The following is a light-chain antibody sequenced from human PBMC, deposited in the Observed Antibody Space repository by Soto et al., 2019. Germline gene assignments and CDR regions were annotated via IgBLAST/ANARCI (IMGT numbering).Light chain of an antibody. J-gene: IGKJ4*01. CDR2: YAS. CDR3: HQRSNWPLT. CDR1: QSVNNY. Sequence: EIVLTQSPATLSLSPGERATLSCRASQSVNNYLAWYQQKPGQAPRLLIYYASSRATDIPARFTGSGSGTDFSLTISSPEPEDFATYYCHQRSNWPLTFGGGTKVEIK. V-gene: IGKV3-11*01.